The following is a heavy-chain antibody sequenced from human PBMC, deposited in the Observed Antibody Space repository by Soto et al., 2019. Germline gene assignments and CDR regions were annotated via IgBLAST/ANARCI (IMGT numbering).Heavy chain of an antibody. V-gene: IGHV3-23*01. CDR3: AKDYCSGGSCALRMDV. J-gene: IGHJ6*02. CDR1: GFTFSSYA. Sequence: GGSLRLSCAASGFTFSSYAMSWVRQAPGKGLEWVSAISGSGGSTYYADSVKGRFTISRDNSKNTLYLQMNSLRAEDTAVYYCAKDYCSGGSCALRMDVWGQGTTVTVSS. D-gene: IGHD2-15*01. CDR2: ISGSGGST.